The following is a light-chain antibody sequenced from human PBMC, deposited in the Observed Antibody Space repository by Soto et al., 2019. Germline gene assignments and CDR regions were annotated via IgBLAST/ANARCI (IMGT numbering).Light chain of an antibody. V-gene: IGKV1-5*03. J-gene: IGKJ4*01. Sequence: DIQMTQSPSTLSASIGDRVTITCRASQTISDWLAWHQQKPGKAPKLLIYKASSLESGVPSRFSGSGSETEFTLSISSLQPEDFATYFCQQIYSAPLTFGGGTKVDIK. CDR2: KAS. CDR1: QTISDW. CDR3: QQIYSAPLT.